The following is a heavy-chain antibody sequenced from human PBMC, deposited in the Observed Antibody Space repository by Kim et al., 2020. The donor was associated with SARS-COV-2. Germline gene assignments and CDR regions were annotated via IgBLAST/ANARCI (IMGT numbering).Heavy chain of an antibody. J-gene: IGHJ4*02. V-gene: IGHV3-74*01. Sequence: AGAVKRRLTNSRDNTKNTLYLQMNSLRAEDTAVYYCASLVKLWADTGSGWGQGTLVTVSS. D-gene: IGHD1-1*01. CDR3: ASLVKLWADTGSG.